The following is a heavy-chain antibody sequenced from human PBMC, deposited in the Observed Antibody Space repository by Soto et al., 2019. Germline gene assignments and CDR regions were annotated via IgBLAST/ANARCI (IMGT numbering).Heavy chain of an antibody. CDR3: TSREHSRGQFFIDY. J-gene: IGHJ4*02. D-gene: IGHD3-3*01. CDR1: GPSVNSDNW. V-gene: IGHV4-4*02. Sequence: PSETLSLTCAASGPSVNSDNWWSWVRRPPGKGLEWIGEIYQTGMTNYNPSLKSRVTLSIDKSKNQFSLDLSSVTAADTAVYFCTSREHSRGQFFIDYWGQGALVTVSS. CDR2: IYQTGMT.